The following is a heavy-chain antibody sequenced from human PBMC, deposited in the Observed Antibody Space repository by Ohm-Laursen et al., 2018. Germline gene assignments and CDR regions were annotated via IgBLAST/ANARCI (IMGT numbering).Heavy chain of an antibody. Sequence: TLSLTCTVSGGSISSYYWSWIRQPPGKGLEWLGYIYYSGSTNYNPSLKSQVTISVDTSKNQFSLKLSSVTAADTAVYYCARQEYSSSSPFDYWGQGTLVTVSS. D-gene: IGHD6-6*01. CDR3: ARQEYSSSSPFDY. V-gene: IGHV4-59*08. J-gene: IGHJ4*02. CDR1: GGSISSYY. CDR2: IYYSGST.